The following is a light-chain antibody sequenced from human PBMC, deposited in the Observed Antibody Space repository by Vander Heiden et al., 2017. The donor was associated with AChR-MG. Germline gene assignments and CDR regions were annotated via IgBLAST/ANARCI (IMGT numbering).Light chain of an antibody. J-gene: IGKJ4*01. CDR2: DAS. CDR3: QQRSNWPPT. CDR1: QSVSRF. V-gene: IGKV3-11*01. Sequence: EIVFTQYPGTLSLSPGERATLSCRASQSVSRFLAWYQQKPGQAPRLLIYDASSRATGIPGRFSGSGSGTDFTLTISSLDPEDFAVYYCQQRSNWPPTFGGGTKVDFK.